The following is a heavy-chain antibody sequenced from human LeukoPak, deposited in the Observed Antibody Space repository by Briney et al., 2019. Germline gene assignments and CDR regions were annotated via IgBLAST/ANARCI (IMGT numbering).Heavy chain of an antibody. D-gene: IGHD3-10*01. CDR2: TRNKANSYTT. Sequence: GSLRLSCAASGFTFSDHYMDWVRQAPGKGLEWVGRTRNKANSYTTEYAASVKGRFTISRYDSKNSLYLQMNSLKTEDTAVYYCARDSGAYYGSGSYSDYRGQGTLVTVSS. V-gene: IGHV3-72*01. CDR3: ARDSGAYYGSGSYSDY. CDR1: GFTFSDHY. J-gene: IGHJ4*02.